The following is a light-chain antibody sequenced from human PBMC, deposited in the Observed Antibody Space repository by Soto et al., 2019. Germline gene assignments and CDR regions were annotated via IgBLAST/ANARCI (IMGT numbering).Light chain of an antibody. V-gene: IGKV1-5*01. J-gene: IGKJ5*01. CDR3: QQRHMWPIT. Sequence: IQMTQSPSTLSASVGDRVTITCRASQSISSWLAWYQQKPGKAPKLLIYDAYNRATGIPPRFSGSGSGTDFTLTISSLEPEDSAVYYCQQRHMWPITFGQGTRLEIK. CDR2: DAY. CDR1: QSISSW.